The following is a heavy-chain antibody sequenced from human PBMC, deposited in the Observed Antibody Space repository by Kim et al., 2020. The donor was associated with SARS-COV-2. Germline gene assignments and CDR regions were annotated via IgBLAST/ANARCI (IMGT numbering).Heavy chain of an antibody. CDR1: GNTFSSYA. J-gene: IGHJ3*01. D-gene: IGHD3-10*01. Sequence: ASVKVSCKASGNTFSSYAMNWVRQAPGQGLEWMGWINTNTGNPTYAQGFTGRFVFSLDTSVSTTYLQITSLKSEDTAVYYCASSMVYGVISAFDLWGQGTMVTGSS. V-gene: IGHV7-4-1*02. CDR3: ASSMVYGVISAFDL. CDR2: INTNTGNP.